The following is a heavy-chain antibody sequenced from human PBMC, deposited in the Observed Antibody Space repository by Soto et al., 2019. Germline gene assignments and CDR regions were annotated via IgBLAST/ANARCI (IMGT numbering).Heavy chain of an antibody. D-gene: IGHD3-3*02. CDR1: GGTFRTSA. CDR3: ARDKDRQQLGGNYYYIMDV. J-gene: IGHJ6*01. Sequence: QVQLVQSGAEVKKPGFSVKVSCKTSGGTFRTSAISWVRQAPGQGLEWMGGIMPVFPTPDYAQKFQGRVTITADESTSTAYMELSSLRSEDTAVYYCARDKDRQQLGGNYYYIMDVWGQGTTVTVSS. V-gene: IGHV1-69*12. CDR2: IMPVFPTP.